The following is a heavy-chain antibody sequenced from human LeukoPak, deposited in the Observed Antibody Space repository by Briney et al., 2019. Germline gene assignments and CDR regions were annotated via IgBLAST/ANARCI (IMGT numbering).Heavy chain of an antibody. J-gene: IGHJ6*04. D-gene: IGHD1-1*01. Sequence: ASVKVSCKASGYTLTSYDIHWVRQATGQGLEWMGRMNPNNGNTGDAQKFQGRVTMTRDPSISTAYMELSSLGSEDTGVYFCARALAGTAELDVWGKGTTVTVSS. V-gene: IGHV1-8*01. CDR3: ARALAGTAELDV. CDR1: GYTLTSYD. CDR2: MNPNNGNT.